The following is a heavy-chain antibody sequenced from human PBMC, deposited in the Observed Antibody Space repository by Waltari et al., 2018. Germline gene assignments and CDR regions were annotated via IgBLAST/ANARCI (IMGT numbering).Heavy chain of an antibody. Sequence: QVQLQQWGAGLLKPSETLSLTCAVYGGSFSGYYWSWIRQPPGKGLEWIGEINHSGSTNYTPSLKSRVTISVDTSKNQFSLKLSSVTAADTAVYYCARGGDIVVVPAAAYGMDVWGQGTTVTVSS. J-gene: IGHJ6*02. V-gene: IGHV4-34*01. D-gene: IGHD2-2*01. CDR1: GGSFSGYY. CDR2: INHSGST. CDR3: ARGGDIVVVPAAAYGMDV.